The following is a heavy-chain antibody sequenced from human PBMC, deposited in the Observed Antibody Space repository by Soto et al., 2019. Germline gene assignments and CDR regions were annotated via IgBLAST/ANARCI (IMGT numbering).Heavy chain of an antibody. D-gene: IGHD3-16*01. CDR3: AMVDVYVTPSPQDV. J-gene: IGHJ6*02. CDR1: GYTFTRYG. CDR2: INTYNGNT. V-gene: IGHV1-18*01. Sequence: QVQLVQSGAEVKNPGASVKVSCKASGYTFTRYGIGWARQAPGQGLEWMGWINTYNGNTNYAQNVQGRVTLTTDTTXSTAYRELRSLRSNDTAIYYCAMVDVYVTPSPQDVWGQGTTVIVSS.